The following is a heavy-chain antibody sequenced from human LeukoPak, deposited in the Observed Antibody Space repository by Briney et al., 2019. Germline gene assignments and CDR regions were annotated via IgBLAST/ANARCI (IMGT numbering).Heavy chain of an antibody. CDR3: ATWGSSSSPLPTMDV. V-gene: IGHV1-69*13. Sequence: SVKVSCKASGGTFSSYAISWVRQAPGQGLEWMGGIIPIFGTANYAQKFQGRVTITADESTSTAYMELSSLRSEDTAVYYCATWGSSSSPLPTMDVWGQGTTVTVSS. D-gene: IGHD6-13*01. CDR2: IIPIFGTA. CDR1: GGTFSSYA. J-gene: IGHJ6*02.